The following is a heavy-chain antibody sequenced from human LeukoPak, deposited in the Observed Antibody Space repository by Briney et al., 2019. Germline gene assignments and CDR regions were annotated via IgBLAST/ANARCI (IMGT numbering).Heavy chain of an antibody. D-gene: IGHD3-3*01. CDR3: ARNPRSGYFPHYHYYGMDV. CDR1: GGSLTSTNYY. Sequence: SETLSLTCTVSGGSLTSTNYYWSWIRQPPGKGLEWIGSICCSGITYYNPSLKSRITISVDTSKNQFSLKLSSVTAADTAVYYCARNPRSGYFPHYHYYGMDVWGQGTTVTVSS. V-gene: IGHV4-39*07. CDR2: ICCSGIT. J-gene: IGHJ6*02.